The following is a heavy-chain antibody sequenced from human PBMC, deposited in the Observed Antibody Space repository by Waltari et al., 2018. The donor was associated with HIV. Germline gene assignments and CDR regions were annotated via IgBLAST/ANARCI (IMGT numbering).Heavy chain of an antibody. CDR1: AFSFRDYY. J-gene: IGHJ4*02. CDR3: ARDFSSSSGFDS. V-gene: IGHV3-11*01. D-gene: IGHD6-6*01. CDR2: ISPSGNII. Sequence: QVQLVESGGGLVKPGGSLRLSCATSAFSFRDYYMSWIRQAPGKGLEWLSYISPSGNIIHYGDSIKGRFTISRDNAKKSLFLQMNSLRAEDTAVYYCARDFSSSSGFDSWGQGTLVTVSS.